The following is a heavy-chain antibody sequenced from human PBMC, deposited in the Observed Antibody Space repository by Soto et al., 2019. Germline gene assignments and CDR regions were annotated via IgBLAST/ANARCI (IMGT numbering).Heavy chain of an antibody. J-gene: IGHJ5*02. CDR2: IYYSGST. CDR1: GGSISSGDYY. CDR3: ARSITIFGAYNWFDP. Sequence: PSETRSLTXTVSGGSISSGDYYWSWIRQPPGKGLEWIGYIYYSGSTYYNPSLKSRVTISVDTSKNQFSLKLSSVTAADTAVYYCARSITIFGAYNWFDPWGQGTLVTVSS. D-gene: IGHD3-3*01. V-gene: IGHV4-30-4*01.